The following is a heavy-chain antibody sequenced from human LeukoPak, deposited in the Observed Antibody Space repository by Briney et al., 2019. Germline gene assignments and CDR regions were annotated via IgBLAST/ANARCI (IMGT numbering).Heavy chain of an antibody. CDR2: ISRSSSYT. CDR1: GFTFSSFA. V-gene: IGHV3-21*05. D-gene: IGHD6-13*01. CDR3: ASVMTSSWYVDP. Sequence: GGSLRLSCAASGFTFSSFAMHWVRQAPGKGLEWVSYISRSSSYTNYADSVKGRFTISRDNAKNSLYLQMNSLRAEDTAVYYCASVMTSSWYVDPWGQGTLVTVSS. J-gene: IGHJ5*02.